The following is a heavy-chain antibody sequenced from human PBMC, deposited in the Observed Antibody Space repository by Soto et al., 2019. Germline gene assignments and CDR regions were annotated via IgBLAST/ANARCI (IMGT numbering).Heavy chain of an antibody. V-gene: IGHV1-58*01. CDR2: IVVGSGNT. CDR3: AASYYYDSSGLGWYFDY. J-gene: IGHJ4*02. CDR1: GFTFTSSA. Sequence: SVKVSCKASGFTFTSSAVQWVRQARGQRLEWIGWIVVGSGNTNYAQKFQERVTITRDMSTSTAYMELSSLRSEDTAVYYCAASYYYDSSGLGWYFDYWGQGTLVTVSS. D-gene: IGHD3-22*01.